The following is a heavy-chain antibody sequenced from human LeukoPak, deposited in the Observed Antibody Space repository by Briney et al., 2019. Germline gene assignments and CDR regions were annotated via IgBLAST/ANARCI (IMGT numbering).Heavy chain of an antibody. CDR2: IYPGDSDT. CDR1: GYSFTSYW. D-gene: IGHD1-1*01. Sequence: GGGLKISCKGSGYSFTSYWIGWGGQMPGKGLEWMGVIYPGDSDTRYSPSFQGQVTISADKSISTAYLQWSSLKASDTAMYYCARLVGETGTTFWFDPWGQGTLVTVSS. J-gene: IGHJ5*02. CDR3: ARLVGETGTTFWFDP. V-gene: IGHV5-51*01.